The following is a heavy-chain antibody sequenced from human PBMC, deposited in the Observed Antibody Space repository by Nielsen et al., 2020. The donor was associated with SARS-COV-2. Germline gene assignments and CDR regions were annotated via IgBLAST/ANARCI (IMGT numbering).Heavy chain of an antibody. J-gene: IGHJ4*02. CDR2: TYYRSKWYN. V-gene: IGHV6-1*01. CDR1: GDSVSSNSAA. Sequence: SQTLSLTCAISGDSVSSNSAAWNWIRQSPSRGLEWLGRTYYRSKWYNDYAVSVKSRITINPDTSKNQFSLKLSSVTAADTAVYYCASGSSGSYYTPKNFDYWGQGTLVTVSS. D-gene: IGHD3-10*01. CDR3: ASGSSGSYYTPKNFDY.